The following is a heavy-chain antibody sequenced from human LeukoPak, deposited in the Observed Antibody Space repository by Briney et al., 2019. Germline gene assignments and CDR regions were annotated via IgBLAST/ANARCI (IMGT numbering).Heavy chain of an antibody. Sequence: SETLSLTCTVSGASFSNYYWSWIRQPPGKGLEWIGHIYSSGSTNYNPSLKSRLTISLDTSKNQFTLRLSSVTAADTAVYYCARQFDPWGQGILVTVSS. CDR1: GASFSNYY. CDR2: IYSSGST. CDR3: ARQFDP. V-gene: IGHV4-59*08. J-gene: IGHJ5*02.